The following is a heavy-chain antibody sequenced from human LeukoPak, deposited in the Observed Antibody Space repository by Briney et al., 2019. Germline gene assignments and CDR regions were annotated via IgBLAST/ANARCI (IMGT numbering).Heavy chain of an antibody. V-gene: IGHV4-59*01. CDR3: ARGYSDGGWWADY. Sequence: PSETLSLTCTVSGGSISSYYWSWIRQPPGKGLEWIGYIYYSGSTNYNPSLKSRVTISVDTSKNQFSLKLSSVTAADTAVYYCARGYSDGGWWADYWGQGTLVTVSS. D-gene: IGHD5-18*01. CDR1: GGSISSYY. CDR2: IYYSGST. J-gene: IGHJ4*02.